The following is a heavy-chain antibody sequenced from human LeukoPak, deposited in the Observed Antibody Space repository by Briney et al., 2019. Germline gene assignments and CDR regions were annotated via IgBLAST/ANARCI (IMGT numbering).Heavy chain of an antibody. CDR2: INSDGSST. J-gene: IGHJ4*02. CDR1: GFTFSNYW. V-gene: IGHV3-74*01. CDR3: AKTMYYYDSSGLDY. Sequence: GGSLRLSCAASGFTFSNYWMHWVRQAPGKGLVWVSRINSDGSSTSYADSVKGRFTMSRDNAKNTVYLQMNSLRAEDTAVYYCAKTMYYYDSSGLDYWGQGTLVTVSS. D-gene: IGHD3-22*01.